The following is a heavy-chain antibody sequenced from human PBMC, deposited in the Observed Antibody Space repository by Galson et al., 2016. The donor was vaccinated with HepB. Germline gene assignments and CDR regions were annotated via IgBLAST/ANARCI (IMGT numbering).Heavy chain of an antibody. J-gene: IGHJ4*02. CDR2: INWNSGSA. CDR3: ARESTIFGVVTLGDYFDY. CDR1: GFTFGDHA. V-gene: IGHV3-9*01. D-gene: IGHD3-3*01. Sequence: SLRLSCAASGFTFGDHAMHWVRQAPGKGLEWVSGINWNSGSAGYADSVKGRFTVSRDNAKNSQSLEMNRLRAEDTSWYYCARESTIFGVVTLGDYFDYWGQGTLVTVSS.